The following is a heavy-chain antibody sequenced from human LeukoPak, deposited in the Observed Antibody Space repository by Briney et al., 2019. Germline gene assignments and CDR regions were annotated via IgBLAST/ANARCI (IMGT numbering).Heavy chain of an antibody. V-gene: IGHV1-18*01. CDR3: ARALAVTGRGPRDFDF. CDR1: GYTFTSYG. Sequence: ASVKVSCKASGYTFTSYGINWVRQAPGQGLQWVGWISAFNGHTYFAQKFQGRITMTTDSPTTTAHMELRSLRSDDTAVYYCARALAVTGRGPRDFDFWGQGTLVTVSS. J-gene: IGHJ4*02. CDR2: ISAFNGHT. D-gene: IGHD6-19*01.